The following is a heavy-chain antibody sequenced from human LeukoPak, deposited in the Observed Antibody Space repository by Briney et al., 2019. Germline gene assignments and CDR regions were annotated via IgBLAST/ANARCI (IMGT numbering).Heavy chain of an antibody. D-gene: IGHD7-27*01. Sequence: PSEALSLTCTVSGGSISSGDYFWTWIRQPPGKGLEYIGYIYYSGSTYYNPSLRRRVTISIDTSKNQFSLRLSSVTAADTAVYSCARETNWHYFDSWGQGTLVTVSS. V-gene: IGHV4-30-4*01. J-gene: IGHJ4*02. CDR2: IYYSGST. CDR1: GGSISSGDYF. CDR3: ARETNWHYFDS.